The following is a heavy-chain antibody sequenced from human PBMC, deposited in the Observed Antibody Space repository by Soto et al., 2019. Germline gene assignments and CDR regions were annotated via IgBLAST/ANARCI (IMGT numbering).Heavy chain of an antibody. J-gene: IGHJ4*02. Sequence: SGPTLVNPTQTLTLTCTFSGFSLTTGRVGVGWIRQPPGKALEWLAVIHWNDDNHYSPSLRTRLTVTKDTSKNQVVLTLTNMDPADTATYYCTHRLVGSGQGYWGQGTLVTVS. CDR3: THRLVGSGQGY. CDR2: IHWNDDN. D-gene: IGHD2-15*01. CDR1: GFSLTTGRVG. V-gene: IGHV2-5*01.